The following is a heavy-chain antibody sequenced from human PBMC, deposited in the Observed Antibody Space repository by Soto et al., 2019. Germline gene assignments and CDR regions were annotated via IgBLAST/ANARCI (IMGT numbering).Heavy chain of an antibody. V-gene: IGHV4-30-2*01. Sequence: QLRLQESGSGLVKPSQTLSLTCTVSGGSLSSGSFSWGWIRQPPGKGLEWIGYINYSGNTYYNPSRRSRVTISPALSPIQFSLKLGSVTAADTAVYYCARGGGSTDYVANYYFDYWGRGTLVTVSS. CDR2: INYSGNT. J-gene: IGHJ4*02. D-gene: IGHD4-17*01. CDR1: GGSLSSGSFS. CDR3: ARGGGSTDYVANYYFDY.